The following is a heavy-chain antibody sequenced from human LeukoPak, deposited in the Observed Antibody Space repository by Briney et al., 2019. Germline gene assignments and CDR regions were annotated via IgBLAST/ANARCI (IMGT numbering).Heavy chain of an antibody. D-gene: IGHD6-13*01. CDR1: GFTFSSYW. CDR2: IKEDGSEK. J-gene: IGHJ5*02. V-gene: IGHV3-7*01. CDR3: ARETGLEQLNGWFDP. Sequence: GGSLRLSCGASGFTFSSYWMSWVRQAPGKGLEWVANIKEDGSEKYYVDSVKGRFTISRDNAKNSLYLQMNSLRAEDTAVYYCARETGLEQLNGWFDPWGQGSLVTVSS.